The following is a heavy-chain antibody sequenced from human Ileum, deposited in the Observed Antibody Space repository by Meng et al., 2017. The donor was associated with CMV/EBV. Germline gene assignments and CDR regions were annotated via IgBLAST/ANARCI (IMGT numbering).Heavy chain of an antibody. Sequence: QVQLTESGPGLVKHSETLSLTCSVSGVSISNYYWTWIRQPAGKGLEFIGRVSPGGIEYNPSLMSRVTMSLDTSRNQLSLNLNSVTAADTAVYYCARAAARGVPVDYWGQGILVTVSS. V-gene: IGHV4-4*07. CDR1: GVSISNYY. CDR3: ARAAARGVPVDY. D-gene: IGHD3-10*01. J-gene: IGHJ4*02. CDR2: VSPGGI.